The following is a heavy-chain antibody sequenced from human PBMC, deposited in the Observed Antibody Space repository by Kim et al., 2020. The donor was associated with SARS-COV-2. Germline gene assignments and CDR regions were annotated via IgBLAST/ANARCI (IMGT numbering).Heavy chain of an antibody. CDR1: GFTFGDYA. V-gene: IGHV3-49*03. D-gene: IGHD1-26*01. CDR3: TRAPYGGATSQFDY. J-gene: IGHJ4*02. CDR2: IRSKAYGGTT. Sequence: GGSLRLSCTASGFTFGDYAMSWFRQAPGKGLEWVGFIRSKAYGGTTEYAASVKGRFTISRDDSKSIAYLQMNSLKTEDTAVYYCTRAPYGGATSQFDYWGQRTLVTVSS.